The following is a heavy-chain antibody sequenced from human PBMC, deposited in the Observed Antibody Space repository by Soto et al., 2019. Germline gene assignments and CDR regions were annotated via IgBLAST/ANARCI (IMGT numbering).Heavy chain of an antibody. J-gene: IGHJ6*02. D-gene: IGHD6-25*01. V-gene: IGHV1-46*01. CDR2: INTSGGSP. Sequence: GASVKVSCKAFGYTFTIYYIHWVRQAPGQGLEWMGVINTSGGSPTYAQKFQDRVTMTRDTSTSTVYMGLSSLRSEDTAVYHCARGGRHSDYYYYYGMDVWGQGTTVTVSS. CDR3: ARGGRHSDYYYYYGMDV. CDR1: GYTFTIYY.